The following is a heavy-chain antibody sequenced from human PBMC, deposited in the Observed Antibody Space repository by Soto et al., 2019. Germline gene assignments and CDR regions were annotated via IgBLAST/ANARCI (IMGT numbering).Heavy chain of an antibody. Sequence: GGSLRLSCAASGFTVSSNYMSWVRQAPGKGLEWVSVIYSGGSTYYADSVKGRFTISRDNSKNTLYLQMNSLRAEDTAVYYCARLFHRAHLGELSWYYFDYWGQGTLVTVSS. V-gene: IGHV3-66*01. D-gene: IGHD3-16*02. J-gene: IGHJ4*02. CDR3: ARLFHRAHLGELSWYYFDY. CDR1: GFTVSSNY. CDR2: IYSGGST.